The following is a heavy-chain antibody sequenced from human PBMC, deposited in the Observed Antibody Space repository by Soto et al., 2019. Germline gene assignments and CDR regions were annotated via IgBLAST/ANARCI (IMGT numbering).Heavy chain of an antibody. D-gene: IGHD2-15*01. V-gene: IGHV1-3*01. CDR1: GYTFTSYA. J-gene: IGHJ4*02. CDR2: INAGNGNT. Sequence: ASVKVSCKASGYTFTSYAMHWVRQAPGQRLEWMGWINAGNGNTKYSQKFQGRVTITRDTSASTAYMELSSLRSEDTAVYYCASGVVVAATANYFDYWGQGTLVTVSP. CDR3: ASGVVVAATANYFDY.